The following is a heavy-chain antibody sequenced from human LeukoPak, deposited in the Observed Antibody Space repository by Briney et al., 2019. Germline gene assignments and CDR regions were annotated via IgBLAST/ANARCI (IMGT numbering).Heavy chain of an antibody. Sequence: GGSLRLSCAASGFTFSSYAMSWVRQAPGKGLEWVPAISGSGGSTYYADSVKGRFTISRDNSKNTLYLQMNSLRAEDTAVYYCAKGVVPADEFWFDPWGQGTLVTVSS. CDR2: ISGSGGST. D-gene: IGHD2-2*01. CDR3: AKGVVPADEFWFDP. CDR1: GFTFSSYA. V-gene: IGHV3-23*01. J-gene: IGHJ5*02.